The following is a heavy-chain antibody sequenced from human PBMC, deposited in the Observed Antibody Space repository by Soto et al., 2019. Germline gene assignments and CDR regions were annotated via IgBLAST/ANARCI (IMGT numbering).Heavy chain of an antibody. J-gene: IGHJ4*02. D-gene: IGHD2-15*01. Sequence: QVQLQESGPGLVKPSETLSLTCTVSGGSINSYYWSWIRQPPGKGLEWIGYIYYSGSTNYNPSLRSRINISVDTSKSQSSLMLSSVTAADTAVYYCARATLGYCSGGSCYWSVYYFDYWGQGTLVTVSS. CDR1: GGSINSYY. CDR2: IYYSGST. CDR3: ARATLGYCSGGSCYWSVYYFDY. V-gene: IGHV4-59*01.